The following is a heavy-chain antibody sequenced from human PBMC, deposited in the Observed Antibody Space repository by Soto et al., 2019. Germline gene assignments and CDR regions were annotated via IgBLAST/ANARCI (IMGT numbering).Heavy chain of an antibody. D-gene: IGHD4-17*01. CDR1: GFTFSTYA. Sequence: VQLVESGGGVVQPGRSLRLSCAASGFTFSTYAMSWVRQAPGKGLEWVSAISDSGAFIYHAESVKGRFTISRDNSINTLYLQMNSLRTEDTALYYCAHPRGYGVFDAYDIWGQGTMVTVSS. V-gene: IGHV3-23*04. CDR3: AHPRGYGVFDAYDI. CDR2: ISDSGAFI. J-gene: IGHJ3*02.